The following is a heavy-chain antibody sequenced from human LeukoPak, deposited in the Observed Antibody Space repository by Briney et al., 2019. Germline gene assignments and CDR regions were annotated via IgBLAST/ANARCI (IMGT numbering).Heavy chain of an antibody. V-gene: IGHV1-8*01. J-gene: IGHJ5*02. CDR3: ARGPRNDP. CDR2: VHPNSGNT. D-gene: IGHD1-14*01. CDR1: GYPFTTWE. Sequence: ASVKVSCKPSGYPFTTWEINWVRQAAGQGLEWMGWVHPNSGNTAYAQKFQSRVTMTRDTSISTAYMEVSGLRSDDTAVYFCARGPRNDPWGQGTLVTVSS.